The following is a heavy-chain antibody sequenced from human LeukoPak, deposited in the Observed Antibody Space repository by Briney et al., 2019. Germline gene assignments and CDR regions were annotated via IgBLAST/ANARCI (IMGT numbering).Heavy chain of an antibody. D-gene: IGHD6-13*01. V-gene: IGHV3-53*01. CDR2: IYSGGST. Sequence: GSLGLSCAASGFTVSSNYMSWVRQAPGKGLEWVSVIYSGGSTYYADSVKGRFTISRDNSKNTLYLQMNSLRAEDTAVYYCARGGYRPLDYWGQGTLVTVSS. J-gene: IGHJ4*02. CDR1: GFTVSSNY. CDR3: ARGGYRPLDY.